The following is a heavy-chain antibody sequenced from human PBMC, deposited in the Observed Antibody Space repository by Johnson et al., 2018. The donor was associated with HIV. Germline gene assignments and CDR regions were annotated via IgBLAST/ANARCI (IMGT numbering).Heavy chain of an antibody. D-gene: IGHD5-24*01. Sequence: VQLVESGGGLVQPGGSLRLSCAASGFTVSSNYMSWVRQAPGKGLEWVSAIGSAGDTYYPGSVKGRFTISRENAKNSLYLQMNSLRAEDTAVYYCARDGYNQKPLDAFDIWGQGTMVTVSS. CDR2: IGSAGDT. J-gene: IGHJ3*02. V-gene: IGHV3-13*01. CDR3: ARDGYNQKPLDAFDI. CDR1: GFTVSSNY.